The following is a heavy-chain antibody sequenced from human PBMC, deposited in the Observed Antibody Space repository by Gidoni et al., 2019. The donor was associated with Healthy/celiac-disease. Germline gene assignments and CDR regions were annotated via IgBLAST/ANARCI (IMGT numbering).Heavy chain of an antibody. J-gene: IGHJ6*02. D-gene: IGHD2-8*01. V-gene: IGHV4-34*01. CDR1: GGSFRGYY. CDR2: INHSGST. CDR3: ARGTDIVMRVYAHKYGMDV. Sequence: QVQLQQWGAGLLKPSATLTLTFAVSGGSFRGYYWSWIRQPPGKGLEWIGEINHSGSTNYNPSLKSRVTISVDKSKNQFSLKLSSVTAADTAVYYCARGTDIVMRVYAHKYGMDVWGQGTTVTVSS.